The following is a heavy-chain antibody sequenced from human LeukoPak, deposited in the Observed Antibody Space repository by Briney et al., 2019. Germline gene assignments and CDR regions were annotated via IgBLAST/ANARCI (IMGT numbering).Heavy chain of an antibody. CDR1: GFTFKNYG. D-gene: IGHD3-10*01. CDR3: VFGYYYDSGSQYNWFDT. Sequence: GGSLRLSCAASGFTFKNYGMHWVRQAPGKGLEWVAVISYDGSIKYYADSVKGRFTISRDNSKNTLYLQMDTLRAEDSAVYYCVFGYYYDSGSQYNWFDTWGQGTLVTVSS. CDR2: ISYDGSIK. V-gene: IGHV3-30*03. J-gene: IGHJ5*02.